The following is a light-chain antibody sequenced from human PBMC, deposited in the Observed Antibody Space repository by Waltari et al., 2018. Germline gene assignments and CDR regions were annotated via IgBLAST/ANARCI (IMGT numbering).Light chain of an antibody. J-gene: IGKJ1*01. Sequence: EIVLTQSPGTLSLSPGERATLSCRASQNVISSYLAWYQQKLGQTPRLLIYGASNRASGIPDRFSGSGSGTDFTLTISRLEPEDFAVYYCQHYGNFLWTFGQGTKVEIK. CDR2: GAS. V-gene: IGKV3-20*01. CDR1: QNVISSY. CDR3: QHYGNFLWT.